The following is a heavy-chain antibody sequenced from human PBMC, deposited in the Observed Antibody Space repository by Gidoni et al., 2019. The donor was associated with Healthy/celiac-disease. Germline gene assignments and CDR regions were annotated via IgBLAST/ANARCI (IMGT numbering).Heavy chain of an antibody. CDR2: INHSGST. Sequence: QVQLQQWGAGLLKPSETLSLTCAVYGGSFSGYYWRWIRQPPGKGLEWIGEINHSGSTNYNPSLKSRVTISVDTSKNQFSLKLSSVTAADTAVYYCARASWYYDSSGYPYWGQGTLVTVSS. V-gene: IGHV4-34*01. CDR1: GGSFSGYY. D-gene: IGHD3-22*01. J-gene: IGHJ4*02. CDR3: ARASWYYDSSGYPY.